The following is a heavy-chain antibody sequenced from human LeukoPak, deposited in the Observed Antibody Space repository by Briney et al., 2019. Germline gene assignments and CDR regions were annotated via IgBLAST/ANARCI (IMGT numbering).Heavy chain of an antibody. CDR1: GFAFSVYA. J-gene: IGHJ5*01. V-gene: IGHV3-23*01. Sequence: PGGSLRLSCTASGFAFSVYAMSWLRQPPGKGLEWASTINANSGTTSYAASVRGRFTISRDNPKNALYLQLNTLRADDTATYYCAKPISGGLAVTADWFHPWGQGTLVVVSS. D-gene: IGHD6-19*01. CDR2: INANSGTT. CDR3: AKPISGGLAVTADWFHP.